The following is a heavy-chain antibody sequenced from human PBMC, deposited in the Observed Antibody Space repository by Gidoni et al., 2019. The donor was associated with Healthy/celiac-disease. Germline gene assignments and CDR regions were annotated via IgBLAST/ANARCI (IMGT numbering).Heavy chain of an antibody. D-gene: IGHD2-8*01. CDR3: ARIPAWGTRTEVWFDP. J-gene: IGHJ5*02. CDR2: IFSNDEK. Sequence: QVTLKESGPVLVKPTETPTLTCTVSGFSLSNARMGVSWIRQPPGKALEWLAHIFSNDEKSYSTSLQSRLTISKDTSKSQVVLTMTNMDPVDTATYYCARIPAWGTRTEVWFDPWGQGTLVTVSS. V-gene: IGHV2-26*01. CDR1: GFSLSNARMG.